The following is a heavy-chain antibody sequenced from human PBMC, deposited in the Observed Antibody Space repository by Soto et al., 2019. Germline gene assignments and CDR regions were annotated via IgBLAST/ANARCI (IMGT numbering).Heavy chain of an antibody. D-gene: IGHD3-16*01. CDR1: GYTFTSYD. CDR3: ARSPGGNSNYHYYMDV. V-gene: IGHV1-8*01. Sequence: ASVKVSCKASGYTFTSYDINWVRQATGQGLEWMGWMNPNSGNTGYAQKFQGRVTMTRDTSIITAYMELSSLRSEDTAVYYCARSPGGNSNYHYYMDVWGKGTTVTVSS. J-gene: IGHJ6*03. CDR2: MNPNSGNT.